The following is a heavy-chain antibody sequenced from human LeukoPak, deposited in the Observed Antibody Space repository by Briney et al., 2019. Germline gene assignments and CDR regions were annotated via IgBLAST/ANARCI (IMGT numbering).Heavy chain of an antibody. V-gene: IGHV4-34*01. CDR1: GGSFSGYY. D-gene: IGHD6-13*01. CDR2: INHSGST. J-gene: IGHJ5*02. Sequence: SETLSLTCAVYGGSFSGYYWSWIRQPPGKGLEWIGEINHSGSTNYNPSLKSRVTISVDTSKNQFSLKLSSVTAADTAVYYCARGSPPYSSSWRKTGGNWSDPWGQGTLVTVS. CDR3: ARGSPPYSSSWRKTGGNWSDP.